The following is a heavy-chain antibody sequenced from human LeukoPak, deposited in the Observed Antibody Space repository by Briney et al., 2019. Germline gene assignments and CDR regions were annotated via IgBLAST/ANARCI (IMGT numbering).Heavy chain of an antibody. D-gene: IGHD6-13*01. CDR1: GFSLSSYN. V-gene: IGHV3-7*01. CDR3: AREAHEQLVRIPLNY. CDR2: IKQDGSEK. Sequence: PGGSLRLSCVASGFSLSSYNMNWVRQAPGKGLEWVANIKQDGSEKNYVDSVKGRFTISRDNAKNSLYLQMNSLRAEDTAVYYCAREAHEQLVRIPLNYWGQGTLVTVSS. J-gene: IGHJ4*02.